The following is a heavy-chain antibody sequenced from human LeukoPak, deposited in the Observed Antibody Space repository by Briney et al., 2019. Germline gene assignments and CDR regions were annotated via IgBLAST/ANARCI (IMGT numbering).Heavy chain of an antibody. CDR3: AKEGDILTGYAYGMDV. CDR2: IYSGGST. J-gene: IGHJ6*02. CDR1: GFTFSSYG. V-gene: IGHV3-NL1*01. D-gene: IGHD3-9*01. Sequence: GGSLRLSCAASGFTFSSYGMHWVRQAPGKGREGVSVIYSGGSTYYADSVKGRFTISRDNSKNTLYLQMNSLSADDTAVYYCAKEGDILTGYAYGMDVWGQGTTVTVSS.